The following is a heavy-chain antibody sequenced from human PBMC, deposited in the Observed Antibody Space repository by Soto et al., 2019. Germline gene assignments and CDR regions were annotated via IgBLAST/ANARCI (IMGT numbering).Heavy chain of an antibody. Sequence: EVPLVESGGGLVQPGGSLRLSCAASGFIFSNYWMSWVRQAPGKGLEWVATTNQDGSEKYYVDSVKGRFTISRDNSKNSLYLQMNSLRAEDTAVYFCARDQVRLFDYWGQGTLVTVSS. J-gene: IGHJ4*02. CDR1: GFIFSNYW. V-gene: IGHV3-7*01. CDR2: TNQDGSEK. CDR3: ARDQVRLFDY.